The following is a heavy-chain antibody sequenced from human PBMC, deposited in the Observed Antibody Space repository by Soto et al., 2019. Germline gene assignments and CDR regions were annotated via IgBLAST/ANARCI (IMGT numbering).Heavy chain of an antibody. D-gene: IGHD1-1*01. Sequence: GESLKISCKGSGYNFINYWIAWVRQMPGRGLEWMGIISPGDSHTKYSPSLQGQVTISADKSISTAYLQMNSLRAEDTALYYCTKDKHWYGMDVWGQGTTVTVSS. CDR2: ISPGDSHT. J-gene: IGHJ6*02. CDR1: GYNFINYW. CDR3: TKDKHWYGMDV. V-gene: IGHV5-51*01.